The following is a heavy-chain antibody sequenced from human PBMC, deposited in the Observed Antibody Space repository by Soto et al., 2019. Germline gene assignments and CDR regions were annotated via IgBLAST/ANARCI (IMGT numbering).Heavy chain of an antibody. Sequence: GASVEVSCKASGYTFTSYYMHWVRQAPGQGLEWMGIINPSGGSTSYAQKFQGRVTMTRDTSTSTVYMELSSLRSEDTAVYYCARAHDSSGYYPLFFDYWGEGTLVPLSS. CDR2: INPSGGST. CDR1: GYTFTSYY. D-gene: IGHD3-22*01. J-gene: IGHJ4*02. CDR3: ARAHDSSGYYPLFFDY. V-gene: IGHV1-46*01.